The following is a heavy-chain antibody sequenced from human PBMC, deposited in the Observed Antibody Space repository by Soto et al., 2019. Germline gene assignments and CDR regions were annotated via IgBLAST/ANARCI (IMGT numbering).Heavy chain of an antibody. CDR2: VDYDGETDKT. D-gene: IGHD4-17*01. J-gene: IGHJ4*02. Sequence: QLQLRESGPGLVKPSETLSLTCTVAGGSIDISDFYWAWLRQAPGKGLEWTGSVDYDGETDKTSYTPSLQSRATISGDTSKNQFSLRLRYVTAADTAVYFCARMKAYSDHVDFWGQGALVTVSS. V-gene: IGHV4-39*01. CDR3: ARMKAYSDHVDF. CDR1: GGSIDISDFY.